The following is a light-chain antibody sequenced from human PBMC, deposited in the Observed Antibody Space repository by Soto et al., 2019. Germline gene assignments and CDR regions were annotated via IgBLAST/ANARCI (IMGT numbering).Light chain of an antibody. CDR2: KAY. J-gene: IGKJ2*01. Sequence: DIQMTQSPSTLSASVGDRVTITCRASQSISSWLAWYQQKPGKAPKLLIYKAYSLESGVPSRFSGSGSGTEFTLTISSLQPDDFATNYCQQYNSYWYTFGQGTKLEIK. CDR1: QSISSW. V-gene: IGKV1-5*03. CDR3: QQYNSYWYT.